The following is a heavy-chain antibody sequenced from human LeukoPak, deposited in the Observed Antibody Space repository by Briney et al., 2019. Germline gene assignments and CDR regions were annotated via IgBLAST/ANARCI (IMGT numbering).Heavy chain of an antibody. CDR1: GFTFSNYA. Sequence: GGSLRLSCSASGFTFSNYAMNWFRQAPGKGLEYVSVIGPNGGDAYYADSVKGRFTISRDNSKNTLYLQMSSLRAEDTAVYYCASSGSYRFDYWGQGTLVTVSS. CDR3: ASSGSYRFDY. J-gene: IGHJ4*02. D-gene: IGHD1-26*01. CDR2: IGPNGGDA. V-gene: IGHV3-64D*06.